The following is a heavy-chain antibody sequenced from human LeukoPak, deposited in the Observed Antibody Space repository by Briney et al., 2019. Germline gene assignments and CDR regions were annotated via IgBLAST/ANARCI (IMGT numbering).Heavy chain of an antibody. D-gene: IGHD5-24*01. CDR3: ARILRLHTPRAFDI. J-gene: IGHJ3*02. CDR2: IHEDGSDK. V-gene: IGHV3-7*05. CDR1: GFTFSYYW. Sequence: GGSLRLSCAASGFTFSYYWMGWVRQAPGKWLEWVANIHEDGSDKYYVDSVKGRFTASRDNARNSLYLQMNSLRAEDTAVYYCARILRLHTPRAFDIWGQGTMVTVSS.